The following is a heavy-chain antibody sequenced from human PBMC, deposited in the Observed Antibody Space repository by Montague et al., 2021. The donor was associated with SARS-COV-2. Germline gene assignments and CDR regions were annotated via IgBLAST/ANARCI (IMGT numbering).Heavy chain of an antibody. CDR1: GGSFSGYS. D-gene: IGHD3-3*01. J-gene: IGHJ3*02. V-gene: IGHV4-34*01. CDR2: INHSGST. CDR3: ARGRRITIVGVVIGRDAFDI. Sequence: SETLSLTCAVYGGSFSGYSWNWIRQPPGKGLEWIGEINHSGSTDYNPSLKSRVTISVDTSKNQFSLKLSSVTAADTAVYYCARGRRITIVGVVIGRDAFDIWGQGTMVTVSS.